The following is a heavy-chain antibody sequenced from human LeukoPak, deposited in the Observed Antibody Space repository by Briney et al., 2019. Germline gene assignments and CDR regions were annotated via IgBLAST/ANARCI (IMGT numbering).Heavy chain of an antibody. Sequence: PGGSLRLSCAASGFTFSSYAMSWVRQAPGKGLEWVSAISGSGGNTYYADSVKGRFTISRDNSKNTLYLQMYSLRAEDTAVYYCAKERGLLWFGELSADRQNNWFDPWGQGTLVTVSS. CDR2: ISGSGGNT. J-gene: IGHJ5*02. V-gene: IGHV3-23*01. CDR3: AKERGLLWFGELSADRQNNWFDP. CDR1: GFTFSSYA. D-gene: IGHD3-10*01.